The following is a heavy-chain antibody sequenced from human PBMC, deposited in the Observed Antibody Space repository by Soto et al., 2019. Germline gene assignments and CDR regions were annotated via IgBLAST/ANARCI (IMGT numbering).Heavy chain of an antibody. CDR3: ASRRSKPPWTIFGVDNNPWYFDL. Sequence: ASVKVSCKASGGTFSSYTISWVRQAPGQGLEWMGRIIPILGIANYAQKFQGRVTITADKSTSTAYMELSSLGSEDTAVYYCASRRSKPPWTIFGVDNNPWYFDLWGRGTLVTVSS. J-gene: IGHJ2*01. D-gene: IGHD3-3*01. CDR2: IIPILGIA. V-gene: IGHV1-69*02. CDR1: GGTFSSYT.